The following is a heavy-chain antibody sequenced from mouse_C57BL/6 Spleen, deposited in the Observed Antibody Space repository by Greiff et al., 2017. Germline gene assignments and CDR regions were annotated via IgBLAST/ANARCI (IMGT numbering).Heavy chain of an antibody. J-gene: IGHJ2*01. V-gene: IGHV1-53*01. D-gene: IGHD1-1*01. Sequence: QVQLQQPGTELVKPGASVKLSCKASGYTFTSYWMHWVKQRPGQGLEWIGNINPSDGGTNYNEKFKSKATLTVDKSSSTAYMQLSSLTSEDSAVYYCAREDYGSSYFYFDYWGQGTTLTVSS. CDR3: AREDYGSSYFYFDY. CDR1: GYTFTSYW. CDR2: INPSDGGT.